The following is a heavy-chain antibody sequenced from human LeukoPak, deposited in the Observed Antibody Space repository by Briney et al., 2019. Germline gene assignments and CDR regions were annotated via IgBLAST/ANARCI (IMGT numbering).Heavy chain of an antibody. Sequence: SETLSLTCTVSGGSLSSYYWSWIRQPPGKGLEWIGYIYYSGSTNYNTSLKSRVTISVATSKNQFSLKLSSVTAADTAVYYCASSGGEYGDLFYWGQGALWTVSS. J-gene: IGHJ4*02. D-gene: IGHD4-17*01. CDR3: ASSGGEYGDLFY. CDR1: GGSLSSYY. V-gene: IGHV4-59*01. CDR2: IYYSGST.